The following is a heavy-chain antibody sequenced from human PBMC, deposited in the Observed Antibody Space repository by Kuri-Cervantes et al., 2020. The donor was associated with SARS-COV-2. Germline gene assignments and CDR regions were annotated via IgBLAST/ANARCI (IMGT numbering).Heavy chain of an antibody. CDR1: GFTFSSYS. Sequence: GGSLRLSCAVSGFTFSSYSMNWVRQAPGKGLEWVSYISSSGSTIYYADSVKGRFTISRGNAKNSLYLQMNSLRAEDTAVYYCAIIGTLYNFDAFDIWGQGTMVTVSS. D-gene: IGHD1-1*01. V-gene: IGHV3-48*04. CDR2: ISSSGSTI. CDR3: AIIGTLYNFDAFDI. J-gene: IGHJ3*02.